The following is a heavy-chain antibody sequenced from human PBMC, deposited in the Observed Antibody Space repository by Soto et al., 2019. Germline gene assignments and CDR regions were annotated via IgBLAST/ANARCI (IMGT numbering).Heavy chain of an antibody. CDR1: GFNFSNYY. Sequence: QLVEFGGGLVNPGGSLRLSCAASGFNFSNYYMAWVRQTPGKGLEWISYISSRASYTKYADSVEGRFTVSRDNANGSLYLQRSIVRVEDTAIYDCARRQPMLCLEAWGQGTLVTVSS. J-gene: IGHJ4*02. CDR2: ISSRASYT. V-gene: IGHV3-11*06. D-gene: IGHD1-1*01. CDR3: ARRQPMLCLEA.